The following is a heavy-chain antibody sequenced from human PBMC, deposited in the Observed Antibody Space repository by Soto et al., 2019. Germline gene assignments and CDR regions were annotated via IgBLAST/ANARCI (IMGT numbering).Heavy chain of an antibody. Sequence: SETLSLTCPVSGGSISSGGYYWSWIRQHPGKGLEWIGYIYYSGSTYYNPSLKSRVTISVDTSKNQFSLKLSSVTAADTAVYYCARLFSGDAFDIWGQGTMVTVSS. CDR2: IYYSGST. CDR1: GGSISSGGYY. CDR3: ARLFSGDAFDI. V-gene: IGHV4-31*03. J-gene: IGHJ3*02. D-gene: IGHD3-10*01.